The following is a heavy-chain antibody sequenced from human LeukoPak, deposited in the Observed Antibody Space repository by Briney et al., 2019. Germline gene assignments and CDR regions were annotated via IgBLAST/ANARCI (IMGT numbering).Heavy chain of an antibody. CDR1: GGSISSSSYY. V-gene: IGHV4-39*07. CDR3: ARRMWRDAFDI. J-gene: IGHJ3*02. CDR2: IHYSGST. Sequence: SETLSLTCTVSGGSISSSSYYWGWIRQPPGKGLEWIGSIHYSGSTNYNPSLKSRVTISVDTSKNQFSLKLSSVTAADTAVYYCARRMWRDAFDIWGQGTMVTVSS. D-gene: IGHD2-21*01.